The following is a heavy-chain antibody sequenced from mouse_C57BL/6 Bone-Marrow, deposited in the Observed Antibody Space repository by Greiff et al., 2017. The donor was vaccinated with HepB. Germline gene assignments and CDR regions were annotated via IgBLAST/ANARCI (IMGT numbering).Heavy chain of an antibody. CDR2: IDPENGDT. D-gene: IGHD3-1*01. CDR3: THDDSGFDY. V-gene: IGHV14-4*01. CDR1: GFNIKDDY. Sequence: EVQLVESGAELVRPGASVKLSCTASGFNIKDDYMHWVKQRPEQGLEWIGWIDPENGDTEYASKFQGKATITADTSSNTAYLQLSSLTSEDTAVYYCTHDDSGFDYWGQGTTLTVSS. J-gene: IGHJ2*01.